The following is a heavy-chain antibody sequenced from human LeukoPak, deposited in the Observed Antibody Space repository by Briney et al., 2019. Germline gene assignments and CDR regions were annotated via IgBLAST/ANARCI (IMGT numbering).Heavy chain of an antibody. CDR3: ARDYVWGSYRYIHNSPSFDY. V-gene: IGHV1-18*01. Sequence: ASVKVSCKASGYTFTSYGISWVRQAPGQGLEWMGWISAYNGNTNYAQKLQGRVTMTTDTSTSTAYMELRSLRSDDTAVYYCARDYVWGSYRYIHNSPSFDYWGQGTLVTVSS. J-gene: IGHJ4*02. CDR2: ISAYNGNT. D-gene: IGHD3-16*02. CDR1: GYTFTSYG.